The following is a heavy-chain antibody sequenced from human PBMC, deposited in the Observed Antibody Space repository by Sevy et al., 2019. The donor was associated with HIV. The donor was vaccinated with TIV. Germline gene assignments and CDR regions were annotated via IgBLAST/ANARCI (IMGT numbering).Heavy chain of an antibody. D-gene: IGHD3-3*01. CDR3: ARGWGDFGSGYPYGMDV. CDR1: GYTFTSYD. V-gene: IGHV1-8*03. J-gene: IGHJ6*02. CDR2: MNPKSGNT. Sequence: ASVKVSCKASGYTFTSYDINWVRQATGQGLEWMGWMNPKSGNTDYAQKFQGRVTITRNTSISTAYMELSSLRSEDTAVYYCARGWGDFGSGYPYGMDVWGQGTTVTVSS.